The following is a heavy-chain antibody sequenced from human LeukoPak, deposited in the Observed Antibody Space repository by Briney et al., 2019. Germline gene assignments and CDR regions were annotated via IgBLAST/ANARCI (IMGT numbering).Heavy chain of an antibody. J-gene: IGHJ5*02. D-gene: IGHD6-6*01. CDR1: GVTFSTYA. CDR3: ARRVSPATNWFDP. V-gene: IGHV3-23*01. Sequence: GGSLRLSCAASGVTFSTYAMTWVRQAPGKGLEWVSTISGSGSSTYYADSVKGRFTISRDNSKNTLYLQMNSLRAEDTAVYYCARRVSPATNWFDPWGQGTLVTVSS. CDR2: ISGSGSST.